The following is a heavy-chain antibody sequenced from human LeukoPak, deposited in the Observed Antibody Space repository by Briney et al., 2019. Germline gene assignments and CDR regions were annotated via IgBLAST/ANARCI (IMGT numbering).Heavy chain of an antibody. Sequence: SETLSLTCTVSGYSISSGYYWGWIRQPAGKGLEWIGRIYTSGSTNYNPSLKSRVTISVDTSKNQFSLKLSSVTAADTAVYYCARASYSYDINGWVPFDYWGQGTLVTVSS. CDR3: ARASYSYDINGWVPFDY. J-gene: IGHJ4*02. CDR2: IYTSGST. V-gene: IGHV4-61*02. CDR1: GYSISSGYY. D-gene: IGHD3-22*01.